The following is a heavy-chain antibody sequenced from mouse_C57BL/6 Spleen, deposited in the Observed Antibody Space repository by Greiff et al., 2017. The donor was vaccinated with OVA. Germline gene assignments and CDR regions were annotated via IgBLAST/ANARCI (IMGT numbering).Heavy chain of an antibody. Sequence: QVQLKESGPELVKPGASVKISCKASGYAFRSSWMNGVKQRPGKGLEWIGRIYPGDGDTNYNGKFKGKATLTADKSSSTAYMQLSSLTSEDSAVYFCARDSYGRASYYFDYWGQGTTLTVSS. V-gene: IGHV1-82*01. CDR3: ARDSYGRASYYFDY. CDR2: IYPGDGDT. CDR1: GYAFRSSW. D-gene: IGHD1-1*01. J-gene: IGHJ2*01.